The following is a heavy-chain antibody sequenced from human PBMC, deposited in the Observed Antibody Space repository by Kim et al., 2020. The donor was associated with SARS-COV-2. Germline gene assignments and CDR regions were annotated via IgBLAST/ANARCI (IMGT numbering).Heavy chain of an antibody. J-gene: IGHJ5*02. CDR2: ISGSGGST. CDR1: GFTFSSYA. CDR3: AKDPLTELYSSSLNWFDP. V-gene: IGHV3-23*01. D-gene: IGHD6-13*01. Sequence: GGSLRLSCAASGFTFSSYAMSWVRQAPGKGLEWVSAISGSGGSTYYADSVKGRFTISRDNSKNTLYLQMNSLRAEDTAVYYCAKDPLTELYSSSLNWFDPWGQGTLVTVSS.